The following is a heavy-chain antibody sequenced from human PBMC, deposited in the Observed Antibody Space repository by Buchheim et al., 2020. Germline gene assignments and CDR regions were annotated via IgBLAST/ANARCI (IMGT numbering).Heavy chain of an antibody. V-gene: IGHV3-23*01. Sequence: EVQLLESGGGLVQPGGSLRLSCAASGFTFSSYAMSWVRQAPGKGLEWVSVISGSSSNTYYADSVKGRFTISRDNSKNTLYLQMNSLRAEDTAVYYCAKDAMDKTVAGTGGWFDPWGQGTL. CDR1: GFTFSSYA. CDR2: ISGSSSNT. CDR3: AKDAMDKTVAGTGGWFDP. J-gene: IGHJ5*02. D-gene: IGHD6-19*01.